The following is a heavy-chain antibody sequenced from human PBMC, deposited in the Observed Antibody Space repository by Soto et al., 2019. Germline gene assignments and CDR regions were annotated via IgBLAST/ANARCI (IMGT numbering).Heavy chain of an antibody. D-gene: IGHD1-26*01. Sequence: SETLSLTCTVSGGSFNSDGYYWSWIRQHPEKGLEWIGYIYYSGSTNYNPSLKSRVTISVDTSKNQFSLKLSSVTAADTAVYYCARESRSDSGSYYSWFDPWGQGTLVTVSS. CDR2: IYYSGST. CDR1: GGSFNSDGYY. V-gene: IGHV4-61*08. J-gene: IGHJ5*02. CDR3: ARESRSDSGSYYSWFDP.